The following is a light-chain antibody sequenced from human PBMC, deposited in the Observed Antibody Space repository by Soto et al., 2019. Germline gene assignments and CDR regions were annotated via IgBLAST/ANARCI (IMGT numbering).Light chain of an antibody. CDR2: EVV. CDR3: KSYAGSNTYV. V-gene: IGLV2-8*01. CDR1: SSDIGSYDF. Sequence: QSVLTQPASVSGSPGQAITISCAGTSSDIGSYDFVSWHQHHPGKAPRLIIYEVVQRSSGVPDRFSGSKSGNTASLTVSGLQAADEADYFCKSYAGSNTYVFGSGTNVTVL. J-gene: IGLJ1*01.